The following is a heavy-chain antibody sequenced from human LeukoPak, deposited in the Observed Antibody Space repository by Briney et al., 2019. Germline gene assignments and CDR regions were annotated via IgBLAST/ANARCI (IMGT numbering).Heavy chain of an antibody. CDR3: ARERWSLYSNDYYYYGLDV. D-gene: IGHD3-3*01. V-gene: IGHV3-7*01. J-gene: IGHJ6*02. Sequence: GGSLRLSCAASGFTFSSYAMSWVRQAPGKGLEWVAHIKQDGSEKNYVDSVKGRFTISRDNAKNSLYLQMNSLRAEDTAVYYCARERWSLYSNDYYYYGLDVWGQGTTVTVSS. CDR2: IKQDGSEK. CDR1: GFTFSSYA.